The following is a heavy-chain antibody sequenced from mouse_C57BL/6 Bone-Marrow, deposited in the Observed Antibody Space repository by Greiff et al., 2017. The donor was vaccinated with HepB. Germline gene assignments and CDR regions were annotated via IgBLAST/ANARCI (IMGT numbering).Heavy chain of an antibody. Sequence: VQLQQSGPELVKPGASVKISCKASGYTFTDYYMNWVKQSHGKSLEWIGDINPNNGGTSYNQKFKGKATLTVDKSSSTAYMELRSLTSEDSAVYYCAREEIGYFDVWGTGTTVTVSS. J-gene: IGHJ1*03. CDR2: INPNNGGT. V-gene: IGHV1-26*01. CDR1: GYTFTDYY. CDR3: AREEIGYFDV.